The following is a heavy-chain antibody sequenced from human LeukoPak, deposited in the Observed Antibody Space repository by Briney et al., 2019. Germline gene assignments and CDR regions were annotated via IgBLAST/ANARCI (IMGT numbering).Heavy chain of an antibody. J-gene: IGHJ4*02. V-gene: IGHV1-2*02. CDR1: GYTFTGYY. D-gene: IGHD2-15*01. CDR3: ARVFMVAANPDY. CDR2: INPNSGGT. Sequence: ASVKVSCKASGYTFTGYYMHWVRQAPGQGLEWMGWINPNSGGTNYAQKFQGRVTMTRDTSISTAYMELSRLRSDDTAVYYCARVFMVAANPDYWGQGTLVTVSS.